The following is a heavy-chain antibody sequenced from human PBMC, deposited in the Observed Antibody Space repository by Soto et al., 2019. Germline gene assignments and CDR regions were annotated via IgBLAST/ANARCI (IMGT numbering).Heavy chain of an antibody. D-gene: IGHD3-10*01. J-gene: IGHJ6*02. CDR2: ISYDGSNK. V-gene: IGHV3-30*18. CDR3: EYDRVPSVGMVRSCYGLDV. Sequence: QVQLVESGGGVVQTGRSLRLSCAASGFTFSSYGMHWVRQDPGKGLEWVAVISYDGSNKYYADSVKGGFTISRVNSKNTHYLQKNSRSVEDTAVYYCEYDRVPSVGMVRSCYGLDVWGQGSTFTFSS. CDR1: GFTFSSYG.